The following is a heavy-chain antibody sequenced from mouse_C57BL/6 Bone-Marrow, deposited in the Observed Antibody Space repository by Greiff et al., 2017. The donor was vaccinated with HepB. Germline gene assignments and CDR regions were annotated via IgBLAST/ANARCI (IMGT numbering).Heavy chain of an antibody. V-gene: IGHV5-15*01. CDR2: ISNLAYSI. J-gene: IGHJ4*01. CDR3: ARQVYDYGDYAMDY. CDR1: GFTFSDYG. Sequence: EVKLMESGGGLVQPGGSLKLSCAASGFTFSDYGMAWVRQAPRKGPEWVAFISNLAYSIYYADTVTGRFTISRENAKNTLYLEMSSLRSEDTAMYYCARQVYDYGDYAMDYWGQGTSVTVSS. D-gene: IGHD2-4*01.